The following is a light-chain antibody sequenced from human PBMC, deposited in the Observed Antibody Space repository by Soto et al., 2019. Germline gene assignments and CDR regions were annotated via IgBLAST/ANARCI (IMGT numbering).Light chain of an antibody. V-gene: IGLV1-40*01. CDR1: SSNIGAGYD. J-gene: IGLJ2*01. CDR2: GNS. Sequence: QAVVTQPPSVSGAPGQRVTISCTGSSSNIGAGYDVHWYQQLPGTAPKLLIYGNSNRPSGVPDRFSGSKSGTSASLAITGLQAEDEADYYCQSYDSSLSGSGVVFGGGTKVPVL. CDR3: QSYDSSLSGSGVV.